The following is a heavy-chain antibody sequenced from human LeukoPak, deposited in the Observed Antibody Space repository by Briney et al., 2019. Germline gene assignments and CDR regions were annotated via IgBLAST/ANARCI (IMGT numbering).Heavy chain of an antibody. Sequence: PSETLSLTCAVYGGSFSGYYWSWIRQPPGKGLEWIGEINHSGSTNYNPSLKSRVTISVDTSKNQFSLKLSSVTAADTAVYYCASTKSSRYFDWLLSTGYYMDVWGKGTTVTVSS. CDR1: GGSFSGYY. J-gene: IGHJ6*03. D-gene: IGHD3-9*01. CDR3: ASTKSSRYFDWLLSTGYYMDV. V-gene: IGHV4-34*01. CDR2: INHSGST.